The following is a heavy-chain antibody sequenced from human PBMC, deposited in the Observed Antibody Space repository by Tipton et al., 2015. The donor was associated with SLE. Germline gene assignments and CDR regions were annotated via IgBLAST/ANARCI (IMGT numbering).Heavy chain of an antibody. CDR3: ARGGYSGSYRFYFSDY. J-gene: IGHJ4*02. V-gene: IGHV4-38-2*01. Sequence: TLSLTCAVSAYSITSGFYWGWMRQPPGKGLEWIESISHTGNTYYNASPKSRVTISVDTSQNHLSLKMYSVTAADTAVYYCARGGYSGSYRFYFSDYWGQGTAVTVSS. D-gene: IGHD1-26*01. CDR1: AYSITSGFY. CDR2: ISHTGNT.